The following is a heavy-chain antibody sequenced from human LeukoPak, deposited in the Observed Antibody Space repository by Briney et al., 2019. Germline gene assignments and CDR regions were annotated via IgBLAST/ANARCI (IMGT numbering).Heavy chain of an antibody. D-gene: IGHD1-26*01. CDR1: GFTVSSHY. CDR2: IYSGGGT. CDR3: ARDPYSVGDFDY. V-gene: IGHV3-53*04. J-gene: IGHJ4*02. Sequence: GGSLRLSCAASGFTVSSHYMSWVRQAPGKGLEWVSLIYSGGGTYYADSVKGRFTISRHTSKNTLYLQMNSLRPEDTAVYYCARDPYSVGDFDYWGQGTLVTVSS.